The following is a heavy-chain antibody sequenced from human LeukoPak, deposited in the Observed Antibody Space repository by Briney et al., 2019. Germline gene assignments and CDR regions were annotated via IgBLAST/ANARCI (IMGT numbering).Heavy chain of an antibody. CDR2: IYYSGST. D-gene: IGHD1-14*01. Sequence: SQTLSLTCTVSGGSISSGDYYWSWIRQPPGKGLEWIGYIYYSGSTYYNPSLKSRVTISVDTSKNQFSLKLSSVTAADTAVYYCARDIRGGTAFDYWGQGTLVTVSS. J-gene: IGHJ4*02. CDR3: ARDIRGGTAFDY. CDR1: GGSISSGDYY. V-gene: IGHV4-30-4*01.